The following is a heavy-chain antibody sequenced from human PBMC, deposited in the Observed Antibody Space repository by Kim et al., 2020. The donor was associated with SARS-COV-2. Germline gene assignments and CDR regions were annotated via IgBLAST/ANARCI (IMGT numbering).Heavy chain of an antibody. CDR2: IYYSGST. V-gene: IGHV4-59*13. CDR1: GGSISSYY. J-gene: IGHJ6*01. Sequence: SETLSLTCTVSGGSISSYYWSWIRQPPGKGLEWIGYIYYSGSTNYNPSLKSRVTISVDTSKNQFSLKLSSVTAADTAVYYCARDRLLRYPTSAYYYGMDV. CDR3: ARDRLLRYPTSAYYYGMDV. D-gene: IGHD3-9*01.